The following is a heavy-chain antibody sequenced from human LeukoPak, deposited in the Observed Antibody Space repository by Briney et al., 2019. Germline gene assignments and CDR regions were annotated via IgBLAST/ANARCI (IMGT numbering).Heavy chain of an antibody. CDR3: ARDGDSSGYWYYFDY. D-gene: IGHD3-22*01. Sequence: ASVKVSCKASGYTFTSYGISWVRQAPGQGLEWMGWISAYNGNTNYAQKLQGRVTMTTDTSTSTAYMELRSLRSEDTAVYYCARDGDSSGYWYYFDYWGQGTLVTVSS. CDR1: GYTFTSYG. V-gene: IGHV1-18*01. J-gene: IGHJ4*02. CDR2: ISAYNGNT.